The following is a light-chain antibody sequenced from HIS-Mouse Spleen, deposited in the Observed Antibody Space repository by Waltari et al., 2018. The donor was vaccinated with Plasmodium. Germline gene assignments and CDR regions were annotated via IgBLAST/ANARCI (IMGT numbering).Light chain of an antibody. CDR2: ASS. CDR1: QSISSY. J-gene: IGKJ4*01. V-gene: IGKV1-39*01. Sequence: DIQMTQSPSSLSASVGDRVTITCRASQSISSYLNWYQQKPGKAPKLLIYASSSLQSWVPSRFSGSGSGTDFTRTISSLQPEDFATYYCQQSYSTPPTFGGGTKVEIK. CDR3: QQSYSTPPT.